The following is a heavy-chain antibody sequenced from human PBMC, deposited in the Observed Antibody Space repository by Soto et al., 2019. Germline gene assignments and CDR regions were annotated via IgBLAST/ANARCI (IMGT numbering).Heavy chain of an antibody. J-gene: IGHJ5*02. D-gene: IGHD1-1*01. CDR3: ASKPNWNPIPGDWFDP. CDR2: ISGSGGST. CDR1: GFTFSSYA. Sequence: PGGSLRLSCAASGFTFSSYAMSWVRQAPGKGLEWVSAISGSGGSTYYADSVKGRFTISRDNSKNTLYLQMNSLRAEDTAVYYCASKPNWNPIPGDWFDPWGQGTLVTVSS. V-gene: IGHV3-23*01.